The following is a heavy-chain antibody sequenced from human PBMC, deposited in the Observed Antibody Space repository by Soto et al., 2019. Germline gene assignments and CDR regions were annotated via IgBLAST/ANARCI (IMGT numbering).Heavy chain of an antibody. CDR1: GYTFSSYA. CDR3: ARDTGDGTFENWFDP. D-gene: IGHD7-27*01. V-gene: IGHV1-3*01. J-gene: IGHJ5*02. Sequence: ASVKVSCQASGYTFSSYAMHWVREAPGQRLEWLGWINAGYGNTKSSQKFQDRVTISRDTSASTAYMELTSLRSEDTAVYYCARDTGDGTFENWFDPWGQGTLVTVSS. CDR2: INAGYGNT.